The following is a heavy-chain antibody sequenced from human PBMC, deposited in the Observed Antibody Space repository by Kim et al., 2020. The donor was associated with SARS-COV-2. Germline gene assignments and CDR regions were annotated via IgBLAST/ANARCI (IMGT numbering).Heavy chain of an antibody. CDR2: INYDDGVA. D-gene: IGHD3-22*01. CDR3: ARDGSRGYYVDAYDI. Sequence: GGSLRLSCAASGFTFSSYGFNWVRQAPGKGLEWLSYINYDDGVAHYADSVRGRFTTSRDNAKDSLYLQMNSLRDEDTAVYYCARDGSRGYYVDAYDIWGQGTMVIVSS. J-gene: IGHJ3*02. CDR1: GFTFSSYG. V-gene: IGHV3-48*02.